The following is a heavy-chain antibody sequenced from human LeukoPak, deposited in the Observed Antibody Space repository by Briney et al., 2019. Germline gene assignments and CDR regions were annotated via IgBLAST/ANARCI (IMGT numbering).Heavy chain of an antibody. CDR3: ARNSAMVNFDY. CDR1: GGSISSGGYY. Sequence: PSQTLSLTCTVSGGSISSGGYYWSWIRQHPGKGLEWIGCIYYSGSTYYNPSLKSRVTISVDTSKNQFSLKLSSVTAADTAVYYCARNSAMVNFDYWGQGTLVTVSS. CDR2: IYYSGST. D-gene: IGHD5-18*01. V-gene: IGHV4-31*03. J-gene: IGHJ4*02.